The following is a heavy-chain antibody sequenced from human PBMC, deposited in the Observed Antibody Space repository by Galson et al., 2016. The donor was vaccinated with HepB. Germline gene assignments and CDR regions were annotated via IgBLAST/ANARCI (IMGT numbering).Heavy chain of an antibody. D-gene: IGHD3-22*01. CDR2: ISSSSSYI. J-gene: IGHJ4*02. Sequence: SLRLSCAASGFTFSSYSMNWVRQAPGKGLEWVSSISSSSSYIYYADSVKGRFTISRDNAKNSLYLQMNSLRAEDSAVYYCARAVHHYDHSGFDYWGQGTLVTVSS. CDR1: GFTFSSYS. CDR3: ARAVHHYDHSGFDY. V-gene: IGHV3-21*01.